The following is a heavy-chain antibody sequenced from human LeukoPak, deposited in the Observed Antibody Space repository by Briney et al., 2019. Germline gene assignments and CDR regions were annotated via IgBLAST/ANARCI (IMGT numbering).Heavy chain of an antibody. Sequence: RPGGSLRLSCAASGFTFDDYGMSWVRQAPGKGLEWVSGINWYGGSTGYADSVKGRFTISRDNAKNSLYLQMNSLRAEDTALYYCAREKYSSGWPPRPHFDYWGQGTLVTVSS. J-gene: IGHJ4*02. CDR3: AREKYSSGWPPRPHFDY. D-gene: IGHD6-19*01. V-gene: IGHV3-20*04. CDR1: GFTFDDYG. CDR2: INWYGGST.